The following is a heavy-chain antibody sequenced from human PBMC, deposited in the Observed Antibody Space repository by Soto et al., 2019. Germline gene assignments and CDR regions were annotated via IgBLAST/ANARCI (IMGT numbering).Heavy chain of an antibody. CDR3: ASHDPGARFDP. CDR1: RYIFTAYF. Sequence: QVQLVQSGAEVKKPGASVKVSCKAPRYIFTAYFMHWVRQAPGQGLEWMGWINPNNGATHYGLSFQGRVLMTRYTSIITAYMELSMLRSGDTAVYYCASHDPGARFDPWGQVTLAIVSS. J-gene: IGHJ5*02. D-gene: IGHD1-1*01. V-gene: IGHV1-2*02. CDR2: INPNNGAT.